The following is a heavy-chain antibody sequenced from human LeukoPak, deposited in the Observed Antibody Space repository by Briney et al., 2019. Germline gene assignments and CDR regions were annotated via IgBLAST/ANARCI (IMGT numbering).Heavy chain of an antibody. J-gene: IGHJ6*03. Sequence: GGSLRLSCAASGFTFGTYTMNWVRQAPGKGLEWVSYISSSSTTIYYADSVKGRLTISRDNAKNSLCLQMNSLRAEDTAVYYCARIGGQDSYFLVRGERSYYYYMDVWGKGTTVTVSS. D-gene: IGHD3-10*01. CDR2: ISSSSTTI. CDR1: GFTFGTYT. CDR3: ARIGGQDSYFLVRGERSYYYYMDV. V-gene: IGHV3-48*01.